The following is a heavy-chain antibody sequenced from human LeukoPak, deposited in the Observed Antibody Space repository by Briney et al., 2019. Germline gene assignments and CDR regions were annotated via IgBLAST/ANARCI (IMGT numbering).Heavy chain of an antibody. CDR3: ARGGHYGDEAFDI. CDR2: INHSGST. J-gene: IGHJ3*02. CDR1: GGSFSGYY. V-gene: IGHV4-34*01. Sequence: PSETLSLTCAVYGGSFSGYYWSWIRQPPGKGPEWIGEINHSGSTNYNPSLKSRVTISVDTSKNQFSLKLSSVTAADTAVYYCARGGHYGDEAFDIWGQGTMVTVSS. D-gene: IGHD4-17*01.